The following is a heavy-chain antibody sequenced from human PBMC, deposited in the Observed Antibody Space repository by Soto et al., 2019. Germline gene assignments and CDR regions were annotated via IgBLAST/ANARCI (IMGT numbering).Heavy chain of an antibody. D-gene: IGHD3-22*01. V-gene: IGHV3-11*06. CDR1: GFTFSDYY. CDR2: ISSSSSYT. J-gene: IGHJ4*02. Sequence: GGSLRLSCVASGFTFSDYYMSWIRQAPGKGLEWVSYISSSSSYTNYADSVKGRFTISRDNAKNSLYLQMNSLRAEDTAVYYCARDSPRGKKTYYYDSSGSQGGYWGQGTLVTVSS. CDR3: ARDSPRGKKTYYYDSSGSQGGY.